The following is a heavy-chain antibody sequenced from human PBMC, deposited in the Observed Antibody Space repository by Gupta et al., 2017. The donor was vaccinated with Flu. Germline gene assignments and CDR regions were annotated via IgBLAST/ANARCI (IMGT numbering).Heavy chain of an antibody. CDR2: IIPMFRTS. J-gene: IGHJ4*02. CDR3: GRHCGYTVTTGGCY. D-gene: IGHD4-17*01. Sequence: QVQLVQSGAEVNKRGSSVKISCKASGGLFSSDTISWVRQAPGQGLEWMGGIIPMFRTSKYAQKFQGRVTITADEMGSTAYMELSSLRSEDAAVYDGGRHCGYTVTTGGCYWGQGTLVTGSS. V-gene: IGHV1-69*01. CDR1: GGLFSSDT.